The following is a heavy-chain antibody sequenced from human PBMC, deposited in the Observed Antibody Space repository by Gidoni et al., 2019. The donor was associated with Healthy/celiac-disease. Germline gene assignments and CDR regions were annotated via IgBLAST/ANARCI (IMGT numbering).Heavy chain of an antibody. CDR2: IIPIFGTA. Sequence: VQLVQSRAEVKKPGSSVKVSCNASGGTFISYAISWVRQAPGQGREWMGGIIPIFGTANYAQKFKGRGTITAEESTSTAYMELSSLRSEETAVYYCAIIKEAVDYYYYGMDVWGQGTTVTVSS. CDR1: GGTFISYA. J-gene: IGHJ6*02. CDR3: AIIKEAVDYYYYGMDV. D-gene: IGHD2-15*01. V-gene: IGHV1-69*01.